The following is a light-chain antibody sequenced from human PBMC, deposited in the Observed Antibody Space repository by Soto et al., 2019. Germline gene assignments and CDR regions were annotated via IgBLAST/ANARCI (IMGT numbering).Light chain of an antibody. Sequence: QSALTQPRSVSGSPGQSVTISCTGTSGDVGGYNFVSWYQQHPGKVPTLVIFDASHRPSGVPDRFSGSKSGNTASLTISGLQAEDEADYYCCSYGGSYTWVFGGGTKLTVL. J-gene: IGLJ2*01. CDR3: CSYGGSYTWV. V-gene: IGLV2-11*01. CDR2: DAS. CDR1: SGDVGGYNF.